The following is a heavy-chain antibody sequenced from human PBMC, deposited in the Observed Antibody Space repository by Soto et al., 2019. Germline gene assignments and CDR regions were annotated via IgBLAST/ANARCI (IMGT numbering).Heavy chain of an antibody. CDR1: GFTFTSSA. J-gene: IGHJ6*02. CDR3: AADSSGWAPLAYYYGMDV. D-gene: IGHD6-19*01. CDR2: IVVGSGNT. V-gene: IGHV1-58*01. Sequence: SVKVSCKASGFTFTSSAVQWVRQARGQRLEWIGWIVVGSGNTNYAQKFQERVTITRDMSTSTAYMELSSLRSEDTAVYYCAADSSGWAPLAYYYGMDVWGQGTTVTVSS.